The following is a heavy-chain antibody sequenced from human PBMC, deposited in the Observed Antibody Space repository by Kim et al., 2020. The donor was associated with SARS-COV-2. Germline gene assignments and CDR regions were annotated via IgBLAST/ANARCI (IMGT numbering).Heavy chain of an antibody. Sequence: GGSLRLSCAASGFTFSSYAMHWVRQAPGKGLEWVAVISYDGSNKYYADSVKGRFTISRDNAKNTLYLQMNSLRAEDTAVYYCARDLGHLLRYFDWSTKRNPDYWGQGTLVTVSS. V-gene: IGHV3-30*04. D-gene: IGHD3-9*01. J-gene: IGHJ4*02. CDR3: ARDLGHLLRYFDWSTKRNPDY. CDR1: GFTFSSYA. CDR2: ISYDGSNK.